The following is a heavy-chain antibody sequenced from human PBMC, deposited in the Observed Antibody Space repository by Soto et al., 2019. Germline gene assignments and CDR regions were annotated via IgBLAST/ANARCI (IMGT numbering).Heavy chain of an antibody. CDR3: VRENYYYGMDV. CDR1: GFTVSTDW. J-gene: IGHJ6*02. CDR2: IKSGGNT. Sequence: HPGGSLRLSCAASGFTVSTDWMYWVRQAPGKGLEWVSLIKSGGNTYYADSVEGRFTNSRDNSKNTVYLQMNSLRAEDTAVYYCVRENYYYGMDVWGQGTTVTVSS. V-gene: IGHV3-66*01.